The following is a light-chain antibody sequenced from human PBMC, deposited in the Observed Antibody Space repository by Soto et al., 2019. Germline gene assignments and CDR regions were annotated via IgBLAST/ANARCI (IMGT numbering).Light chain of an antibody. Sequence: QAPATLSVSPGERVTLSCRASQSVNNNLAWYQQKPGQAPRLLIYGASTRATGIPARFSGSGSGTEFTLTISSLQSEDFAVYYCQHYGSSWTFGQGTKVDIK. V-gene: IGKV3-15*01. CDR2: GAS. CDR1: QSVNNN. J-gene: IGKJ1*01. CDR3: QHYGSSWT.